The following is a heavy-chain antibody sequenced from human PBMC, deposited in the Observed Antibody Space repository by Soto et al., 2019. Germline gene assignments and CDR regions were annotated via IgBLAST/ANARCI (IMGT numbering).Heavy chain of an antibody. Sequence: KESGPTLVTPTQTLTLTCTFSGFSLSTSGVGVGWIRQPPGKALEWLALIYWDDDKRYSPSLKSRLTITKDTSKNQVVLTMTNMDPVDTATYYCAHRPSYCSGGSCYSGFDYWGQGTLVTVSS. CDR3: AHRPSYCSGGSCYSGFDY. D-gene: IGHD2-15*01. CDR2: IYWDDDK. J-gene: IGHJ4*02. V-gene: IGHV2-5*02. CDR1: GFSLSTSGVG.